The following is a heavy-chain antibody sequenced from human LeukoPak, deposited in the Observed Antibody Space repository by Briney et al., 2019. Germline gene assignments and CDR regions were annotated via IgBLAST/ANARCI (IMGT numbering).Heavy chain of an antibody. CDR1: GFTFSSYS. J-gene: IGHJ4*02. V-gene: IGHV3-48*01. CDR3: ARGFDY. Sequence: PGGSLRLSCPASGFTFSSYSMNWVRQAPGKGLEWVSYISSSSNTIYYADSVKGRFTISRDNAKNSLYLQMNSLRVEDTAVYYCARGFDYWGQGTLVSVSS. CDR2: ISSSSNTI.